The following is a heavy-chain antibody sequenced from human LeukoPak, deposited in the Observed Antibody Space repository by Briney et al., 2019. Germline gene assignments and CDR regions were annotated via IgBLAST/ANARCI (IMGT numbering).Heavy chain of an antibody. Sequence: GGSLRLSCAASGFTFSSFGMRWVRQAPGKGLEWVSGITSSGSTYYADSVKGRFTIYRDNSKNTLYLQMNSLRAESTAAYYCAKDWPMGGSAFDSWGQGTMVTVSS. J-gene: IGHJ3*01. CDR3: AKDWPMGGSAFDS. CDR1: GFTFSSFG. CDR2: ITSSGST. V-gene: IGHV3-23*01. D-gene: IGHD3-10*01.